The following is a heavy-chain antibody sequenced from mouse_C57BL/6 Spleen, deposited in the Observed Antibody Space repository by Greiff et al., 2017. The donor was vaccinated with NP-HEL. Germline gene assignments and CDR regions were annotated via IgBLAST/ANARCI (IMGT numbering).Heavy chain of an antibody. Sequence: QVQLQQSGAELARPGASVKLSCKASGYTFTSYGISWVKQRTGQGLAWIGEIYPRSGNTYYNEKFKGKATLTADKSSSTAYMELRSLTSEDSAVYFCLYYGNYGAYWGQGTLVTVSA. CDR2: IYPRSGNT. CDR1: GYTFTSYG. V-gene: IGHV1-81*01. J-gene: IGHJ3*01. CDR3: LYYGNYGAY. D-gene: IGHD2-1*01.